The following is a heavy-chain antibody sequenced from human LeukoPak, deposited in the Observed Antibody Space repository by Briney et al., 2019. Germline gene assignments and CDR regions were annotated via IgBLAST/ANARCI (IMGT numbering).Heavy chain of an antibody. J-gene: IGHJ3*02. Sequence: SETLSLTCAVYGGSFSGYYWSWIRQPPGKGLEWIGEINHSGSTNFNPSLKSRVTISVDTSKNQFSLKLSSVTAADTAVYYCARDRNYYASGSHAFDIWGQGTMVTVSS. V-gene: IGHV4-34*01. CDR2: INHSGST. CDR1: GGSFSGYY. D-gene: IGHD3-10*01. CDR3: ARDRNYYASGSHAFDI.